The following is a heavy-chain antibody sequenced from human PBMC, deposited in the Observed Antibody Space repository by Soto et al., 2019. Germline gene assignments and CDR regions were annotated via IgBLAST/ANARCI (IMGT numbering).Heavy chain of an antibody. D-gene: IGHD3-22*01. CDR3: ARDHRTYYDSSGYYYGMDV. CDR2: ISYDGSNK. J-gene: IGHJ6*02. V-gene: IGHV3-30-3*01. CDR1: GFTFSSYA. Sequence: GGSLRLSCAASGFTFSSYAMHWVRQAPGKGLEWVAVISYDGSNKYYADSVKGRFTISRDNSKNTLYLQMNSLRAEDTAVYYCARDHRTYYDSSGYYYGMDVWGQETTVTVSS.